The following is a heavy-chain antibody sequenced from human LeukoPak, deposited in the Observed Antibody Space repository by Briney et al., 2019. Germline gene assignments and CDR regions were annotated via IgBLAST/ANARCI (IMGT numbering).Heavy chain of an antibody. Sequence: SGGSLRLSCAASGFTFTSYGISWVRQAPGQGLEWMGWISAYNGNTNYAQKLQGRVTMTTDTSTSTAYMELRSLRSDDTAVYYCARDFGLAIVVVPAGNWFDPWGQGTLVTVSS. CDR1: GFTFTSYG. J-gene: IGHJ5*02. V-gene: IGHV1-18*01. CDR3: ARDFGLAIVVVPAGNWFDP. CDR2: ISAYNGNT. D-gene: IGHD2-2*01.